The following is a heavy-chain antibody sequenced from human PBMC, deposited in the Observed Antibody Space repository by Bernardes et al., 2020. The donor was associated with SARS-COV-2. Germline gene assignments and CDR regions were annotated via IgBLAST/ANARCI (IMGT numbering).Heavy chain of an antibody. D-gene: IGHD2-2*01. V-gene: IGHV3-33*01. CDR2: IWYDGSNK. J-gene: IGHJ3*02. Sequence: GGSLRLSCAASGFTFSSYGMHWVRQAPGKGLEWVAVIWYDGSNKYYADSVKGRFTISRDNSKNTLYLQMNSLRAEDTAVYYCAREGAPQLGAFDIWGQGTMVTVSS. CDR1: GFTFSSYG. CDR3: AREGAPQLGAFDI.